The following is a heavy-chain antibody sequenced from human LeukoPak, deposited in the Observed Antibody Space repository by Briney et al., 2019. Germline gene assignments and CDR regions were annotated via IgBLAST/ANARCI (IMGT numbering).Heavy chain of an antibody. CDR3: AKDRSSRGLGDYFDY. V-gene: IGHV3-43D*03. CDR1: GFTFDDYA. J-gene: IGHJ4*02. Sequence: GGSLRLSCAASGFTFDDYAMHWVRQAPGKGLEWVSLISWDGGSTYYADSVKGRFTISRDNSKNSLYLQMNSLRAEDTALYYCAKDRSSRGLGDYFDYWGQGTLVTVSS. D-gene: IGHD6-13*01. CDR2: ISWDGGST.